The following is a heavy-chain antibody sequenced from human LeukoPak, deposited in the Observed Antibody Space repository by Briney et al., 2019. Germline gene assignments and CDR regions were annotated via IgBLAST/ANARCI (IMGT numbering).Heavy chain of an antibody. V-gene: IGHV4-39*01. CDR3: AKAGVRYFDSSGLYAFDF. CDR1: GGSISSTGYC. CDR2: IYYSGST. Sequence: SETLSLTCAVSGGSISSTGYCRAWIRQPPGKELEWIGTIYYSGSTYHNTSLKSRITMSVDTSRNQFSLKLSSVDAADTAVYYCAKAGVRYFDSSGLYAFDFWGQGTTVTVSS. D-gene: IGHD3-22*01. J-gene: IGHJ3*01.